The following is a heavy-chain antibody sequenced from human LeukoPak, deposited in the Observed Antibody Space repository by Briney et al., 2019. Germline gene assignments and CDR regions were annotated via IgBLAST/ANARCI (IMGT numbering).Heavy chain of an antibody. D-gene: IGHD2-2*01. CDR1: GGSISSYY. J-gene: IGHJ4*02. CDR2: INHSGTT. CDR3: ARDLTPPAYQYPTYTAEGGFDY. Sequence: SETLSLTCTLSGGSISSYYWSWIRQPPGRGLEWIGEINHSGTTKYNPSLKSRVTISVDTSKNQFSLKLSSVTAADTAVYYCARDLTPPAYQYPTYTAEGGFDYWGQGTLVTVSS. V-gene: IGHV4-34*01.